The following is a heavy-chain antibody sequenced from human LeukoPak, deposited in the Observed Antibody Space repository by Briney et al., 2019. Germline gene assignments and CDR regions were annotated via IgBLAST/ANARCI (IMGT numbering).Heavy chain of an antibody. CDR2: ISGSGSST. Sequence: PGGSLRLSCAATGFTFSNYAMSWVRQAPGEGLQWVSGISGSGSSTYYADSVKGRFTISRDNSKSTLYLQMNDLGADDTAVYYCAKVREFYDNSGYFFDYWGQGTLVTVSS. CDR1: GFTFSNYA. CDR3: AKVREFYDNSGYFFDY. D-gene: IGHD3-22*01. V-gene: IGHV3-23*01. J-gene: IGHJ4*02.